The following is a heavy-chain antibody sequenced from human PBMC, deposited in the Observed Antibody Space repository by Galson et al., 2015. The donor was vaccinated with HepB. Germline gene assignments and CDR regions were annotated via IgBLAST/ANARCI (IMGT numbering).Heavy chain of an antibody. J-gene: IGHJ3*02. D-gene: IGHD3-22*01. CDR3: ARDLHEDSSGYYSLCGAFDI. CDR1: GGTFSSYT. Sequence: SVKVSCKASGGTFSSYTISWVRQAPGQGLEWMGRIIPILGIANYAQKFQGRVTITADKSTSTAYMELSSLRSEDTAVYYCARDLHEDSSGYYSLCGAFDIWGRGAMVTVSS. CDR2: IIPILGIA. V-gene: IGHV1-69*04.